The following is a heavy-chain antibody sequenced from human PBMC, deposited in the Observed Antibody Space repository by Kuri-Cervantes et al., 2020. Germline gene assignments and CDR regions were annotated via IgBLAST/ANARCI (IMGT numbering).Heavy chain of an antibody. D-gene: IGHD4-11*01. J-gene: IGHJ4*02. CDR3: ARLFSTTVSPFDY. Sequence: GESLKISCAASGFSFRNYAMHWVRQAPGKGLEYVSAISSDGSSTSYVDSVKGRFTISRDNFKNTLYLQMGSLRAEDMAVYYCARLFSTTVSPFDYWGQGTLVTVSS. CDR1: GFSFRNYA. V-gene: IGHV3-64*02. CDR2: ISSDGSST.